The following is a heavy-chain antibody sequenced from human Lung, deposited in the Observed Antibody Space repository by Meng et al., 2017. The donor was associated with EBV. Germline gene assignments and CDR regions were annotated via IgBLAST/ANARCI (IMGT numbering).Heavy chain of an antibody. V-gene: IGHV6-1*01. CDR2: TYYRSKWYN. D-gene: IGHD1-7*01. J-gene: IGHJ4*02. Sequence: QVQPQLSGPGLVTPSQTLSPTCAISGDSVSSNSAAWNWIRQSPSRGLEWLGRTYYRSKWYNDYAVSVKSRITINPDTSKNQFSLQLNSVTPEDTAVYYCASSRPLAGNWNYHYWGQGTLVTVSS. CDR3: ASSRPLAGNWNYHY. CDR1: GDSVSSNSAA.